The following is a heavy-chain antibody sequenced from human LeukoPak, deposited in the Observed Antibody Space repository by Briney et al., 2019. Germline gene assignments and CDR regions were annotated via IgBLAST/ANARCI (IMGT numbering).Heavy chain of an antibody. J-gene: IGHJ4*02. D-gene: IGHD3-22*01. V-gene: IGHV1-2*02. CDR2: INPNSGGT. Sequence: GASVKVSCKASGYTFTGYYMHWVRQAPGQGLEWMGWINPNSGGTNYAQKFQGRVTMTRDTSISTAYMELSRLRSDDTAVYYCARHNYYDSCGYEYWGQGTLVTVSS. CDR1: GYTFTGYY. CDR3: ARHNYYDSCGYEY.